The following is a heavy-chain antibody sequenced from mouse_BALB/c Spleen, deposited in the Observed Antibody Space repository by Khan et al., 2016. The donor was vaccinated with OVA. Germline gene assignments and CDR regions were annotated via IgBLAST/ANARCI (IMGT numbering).Heavy chain of an antibody. V-gene: IGHV1-4*01. D-gene: IGHD2-14*01. J-gene: IGHJ3*01. Sequence: QVQLKQSGAELARPGASVKMSCKASGYTFTTYTMHWVKQRPGQGLEWIGYINPSNGYTNYNQKFKDKSTLTADKSSSTAYMQLSSLTSDYSAVFYCARGGAYYRDGGGFSYWGQGTLVTVSA. CDR2: INPSNGYT. CDR3: ARGGAYYRDGGGFSY. CDR1: GYTFTTYT.